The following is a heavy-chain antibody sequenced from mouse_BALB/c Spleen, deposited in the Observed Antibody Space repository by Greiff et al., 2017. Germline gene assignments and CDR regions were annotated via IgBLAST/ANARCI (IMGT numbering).Heavy chain of an antibody. Sequence: EVKLQESGPGLVKPSQSLSLTCTVTGYSITSDYAWNWIRQFPGNKLEWMGYISYSGSTSYNPSLKSRISITRDTSKNQFFLQLNSVTTEDTATYYCAREGGLWYFDVWGAGTTVTVSS. V-gene: IGHV3-2*02. J-gene: IGHJ1*01. CDR2: ISYSGST. CDR1: GYSITSDYA. CDR3: AREGGLWYFDV. D-gene: IGHD3-1*01.